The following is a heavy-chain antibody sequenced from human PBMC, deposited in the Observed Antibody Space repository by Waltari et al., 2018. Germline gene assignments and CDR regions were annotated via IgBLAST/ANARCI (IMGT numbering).Heavy chain of an antibody. V-gene: IGHV4-39*01. CDR2: IYYSGST. D-gene: IGHD6-19*01. J-gene: IGHJ4*02. CDR1: GGSISSSSYY. Sequence: QLQLQESGPGLVKPSETLSFTCTVSGGSISSSSYYWGWIRQPPGKGLEWIGSIYYSGSTYYNPSLKRRVTISVDTSKSQFSLKLSSVTAADTAVYYCATKRESSASGFDYWGQGTLVTVSS. CDR3: ATKRESSASGFDY.